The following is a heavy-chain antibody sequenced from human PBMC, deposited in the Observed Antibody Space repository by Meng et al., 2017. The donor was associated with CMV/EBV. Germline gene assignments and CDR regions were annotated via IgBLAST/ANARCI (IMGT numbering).Heavy chain of an antibody. CDR3: ARDRSYCSGGSCYKIYDY. CDR1: GYTFTSYG. CDR2: ISAYNGNT. J-gene: IGHJ4*02. V-gene: IGHV1-18*01. Sequence: ASVKVSCKASGYTFTSYGISWVRQAPGQGLEWMGWISAYNGNTNYAQKLQGRVTMTTDTSTSTAYMELRSLRSDDTAVYYCARDRSYCSGGSCYKIYDYWGQGTLVTV. D-gene: IGHD2-15*01.